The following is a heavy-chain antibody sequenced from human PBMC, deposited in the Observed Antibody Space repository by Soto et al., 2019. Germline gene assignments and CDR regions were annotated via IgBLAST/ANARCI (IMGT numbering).Heavy chain of an antibody. Sequence: QVQLQESGPGLVKPSQTLSLTCTVSGGSISSGNYYWSWIRQHPGKGLEWIGYIVYRGSTYYNPSNKSRVTISVDTSKNQFSLKLSSVTAADTAVYYCARGGSGDIVVVAAIDYWGQGTLVTVSS. J-gene: IGHJ4*02. D-gene: IGHD2-15*01. CDR2: IVYRGST. CDR1: GGSISSGNYY. V-gene: IGHV4-31*03. CDR3: ARGGSGDIVVVAAIDY.